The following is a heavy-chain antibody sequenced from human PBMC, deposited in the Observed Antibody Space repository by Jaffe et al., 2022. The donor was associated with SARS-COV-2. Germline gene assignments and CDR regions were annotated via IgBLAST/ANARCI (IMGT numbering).Heavy chain of an antibody. CDR3: ARDEGAYSSNYKYSLPKFDL. CDR2: IKQDGREK. V-gene: IGHV3-7*01. D-gene: IGHD6-13*01. J-gene: IGHJ4*02. CDR1: GITFSNYW. Sequence: EEQLVESGGGLVQPGGSLRLSCTASGITFSNYWMNWVRQAPGKGLEWVANIKQDGREKYYVGSVKGRFTISRDNAKNSLFLQMDNLRAEDTAIYYCARDEGAYSSNYKYSLPKFDLWGQGNLVTVSS.